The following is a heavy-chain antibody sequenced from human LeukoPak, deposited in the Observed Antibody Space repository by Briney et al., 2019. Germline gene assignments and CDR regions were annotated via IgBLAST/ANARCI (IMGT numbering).Heavy chain of an antibody. V-gene: IGHV3-74*01. CDR3: ARAPPPTVTTVFFDY. Sequence: PGGSLRLSCAASGFTFSSYWMHWVRQGSGKGLVWVSRINSDGSTTSYADSVKGRFTISRDNAKNSLYLQMNSLRAEDTAVYYCARAPPPTVTTVFFDYWGQGTLVTVSS. J-gene: IGHJ4*02. D-gene: IGHD4-17*01. CDR1: GFTFSSYW. CDR2: INSDGSTT.